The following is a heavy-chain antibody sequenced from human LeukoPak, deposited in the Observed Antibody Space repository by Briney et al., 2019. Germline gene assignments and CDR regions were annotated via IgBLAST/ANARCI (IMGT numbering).Heavy chain of an antibody. CDR1: GFTFSSYA. Sequence: GGSLRLSCAASGFTFSSYAMSWVRQAPGKGLEWVSVISGRGGSTYYADSVKGRFTISRDNSKNTLYLQMNSLRAEDTAVYYCARAFRGYSYGDFAYWGQGTLVTVSS. J-gene: IGHJ4*02. V-gene: IGHV3-23*01. D-gene: IGHD5-18*01. CDR3: ARAFRGYSYGDFAY. CDR2: ISGRGGST.